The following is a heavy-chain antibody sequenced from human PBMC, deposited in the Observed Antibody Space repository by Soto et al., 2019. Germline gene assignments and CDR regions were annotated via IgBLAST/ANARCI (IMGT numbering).Heavy chain of an antibody. J-gene: IGHJ5*02. V-gene: IGHV3-30*18. D-gene: IGHD3-22*01. CDR2: ISYDGSYR. CDR3: AKGPDYDLNWFDP. Sequence: GVSLRLSCAASGFTFSNSAMVWVRQAPGKGLEWVALISYDGSYRYYADSVKGRFTISRDNSKNILYLQMNSLRADDTAVYYCAKGPDYDLNWFDPWGQGTLVTVSS. CDR1: GFTFSNSA.